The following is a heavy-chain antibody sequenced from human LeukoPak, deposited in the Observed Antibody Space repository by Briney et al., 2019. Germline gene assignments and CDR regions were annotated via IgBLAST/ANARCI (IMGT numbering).Heavy chain of an antibody. CDR2: FRPENDVP. Sequence: ASVRVSCKLSENRLTQIPMHWVRQAPGGGLEWVGGFRPENDVPIYAQKFQGRVAMTTDTSTDTAYMELRSLKSDDTAVYFCATLLDSFWSGHSVPPADYWGQGTLVTVSS. D-gene: IGHD3/OR15-3a*01. J-gene: IGHJ4*02. CDR1: ENRLTQIP. V-gene: IGHV1-24*01. CDR3: ATLLDSFWSGHSVPPADY.